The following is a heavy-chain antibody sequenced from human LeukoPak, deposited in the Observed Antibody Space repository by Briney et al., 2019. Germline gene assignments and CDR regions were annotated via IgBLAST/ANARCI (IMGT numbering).Heavy chain of an antibody. Sequence: GGSLRLSCAASGFTFSSYSMNWVRQAPGKGLEWVSSISSGSSYIYYADSVRGRFTISRDNGKNSLYLQMNSLRAEDTAVYYCARDGPKYCSNGVCYAPVDPWGQGTLVTVSS. CDR1: GFTFSSYS. CDR2: ISSGSSYI. J-gene: IGHJ5*02. CDR3: ARDGPKYCSNGVCYAPVDP. D-gene: IGHD2-8*01. V-gene: IGHV3-21*01.